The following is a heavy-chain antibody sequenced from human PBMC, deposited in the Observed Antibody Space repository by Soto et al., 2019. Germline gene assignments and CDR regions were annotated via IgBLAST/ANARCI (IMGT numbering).Heavy chain of an antibody. CDR2: ISYDGSNK. CDR3: AKDQLRGVRGVITYYYGMDV. J-gene: IGHJ6*02. CDR1: GFTFSSYG. V-gene: IGHV3-30*18. Sequence: QVQLVESGGGVVQPGRSLRLSCAASGFTFSSYGMHWVRQAPGKGLEWVAVISYDGSNKYYADSVKGRFTISRDNSKNTLYLQMNSLRAEDKAVYYCAKDQLRGVRGVITYYYGMDVWGQGTTVTVSS. D-gene: IGHD3-10*01.